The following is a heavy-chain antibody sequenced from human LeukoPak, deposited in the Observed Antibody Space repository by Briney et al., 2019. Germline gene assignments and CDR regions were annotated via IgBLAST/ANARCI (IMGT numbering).Heavy chain of an antibody. CDR3: ASYAGGGTAGSDF. D-gene: IGHD6-19*01. V-gene: IGHV3-33*03. J-gene: IGHJ4*02. Sequence: PGGSLRLSCTASGFTFSSYGMHWVRQAPGNGLEWVASIWYEGRTKYYIDSVKGRFTISRDNAKNSLYLQMNSLRAEDMAVYYCASYAGGGTAGSDFWGQGTLVTVSS. CDR1: GFTFSSYG. CDR2: IWYEGRTK.